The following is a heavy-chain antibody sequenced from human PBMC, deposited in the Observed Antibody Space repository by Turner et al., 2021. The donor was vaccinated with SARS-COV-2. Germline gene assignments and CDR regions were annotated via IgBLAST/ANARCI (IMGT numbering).Heavy chain of an antibody. V-gene: IGHV3-13*01. D-gene: IGHD3-10*01. CDR3: ARGLFHYGYYYGMDV. J-gene: IGHJ6*02. CDR2: NGTAGDT. CDR1: GFTLGCTW. Sequence: DVPMVESGGGLVQRGGSLRHSGEASGFTLGCTWMHWVRQAPGKGLVWVSVNGTAGDTYYAGTVKGRFTISRENAKISMCLQMNSRRARDTAVYYCARGLFHYGYYYGMDVWGRVSTVTVSS.